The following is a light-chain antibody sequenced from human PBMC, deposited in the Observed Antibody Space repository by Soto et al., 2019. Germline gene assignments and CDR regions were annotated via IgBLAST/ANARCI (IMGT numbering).Light chain of an antibody. V-gene: IGLV2-14*03. CDR2: DVS. J-gene: IGLJ2*01. Sequence: QSALTQPASLSGSPGQSITISCTGTSTDIGSYNYVSWYQQHPGKAPKLMIFDVSYRPSGISDRFSGSKSGNTASLTISGLHPEDEAYYYCSSYGASSTLFGGGTKVTV. CDR1: STDIGSYNY. CDR3: SSYGASSTL.